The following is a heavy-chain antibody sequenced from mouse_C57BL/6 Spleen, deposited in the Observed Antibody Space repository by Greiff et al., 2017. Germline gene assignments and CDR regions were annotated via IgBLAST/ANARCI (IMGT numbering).Heavy chain of an antibody. Sequence: EVKVEESGGGLVKPGGSMKLSCAASGFTFSDAWMDWVRQSPEKGLEWVAEIRNKANNHATYYAESVKGRFTISRDDSKSSVYLQMNRLRAEATGIYSCTRYYGSSFPNNARDYWGQGTSVTVSA. CDR2: IRNKANNHAT. V-gene: IGHV6-6*01. D-gene: IGHD1-1*01. CDR3: TRYYGSSFPNNARDY. J-gene: IGHJ4*01. CDR1: GFTFSDAW.